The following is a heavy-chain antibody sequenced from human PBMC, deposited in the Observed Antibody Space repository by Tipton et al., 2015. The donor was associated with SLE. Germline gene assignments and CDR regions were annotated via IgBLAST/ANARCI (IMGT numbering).Heavy chain of an antibody. CDR1: GGSISSYY. Sequence: TLSLTCTVSGGSISSYYWSWIRQPPGKGLEWIGYIYYSGSTYYNPSLKSRVTISVDTSKNQFSLKLSSVTAADTAVYYCARECIAAAGRDYYYYYMDVWGKGTTVTVSS. J-gene: IGHJ6*03. V-gene: IGHV4-59*12. CDR2: IYYSGST. D-gene: IGHD6-13*01. CDR3: ARECIAAAGRDYYYYYMDV.